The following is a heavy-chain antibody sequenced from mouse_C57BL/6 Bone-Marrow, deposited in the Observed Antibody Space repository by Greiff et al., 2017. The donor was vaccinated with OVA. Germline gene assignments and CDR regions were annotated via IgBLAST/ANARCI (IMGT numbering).Heavy chain of an antibody. CDR1: EYEFPSHD. CDR3: ATMVTTRAWFAY. Sequence: EVQLVESGGGLVQPGESLKLSCESNEYEFPSHDMSWVRKTPEKRLELVAAINSDGGSTYYPDTMERRFIISSDNTKKTLYLQMSSLRSEDTALYYCATMVTTRAWFAYWGQGTLVTVSA. V-gene: IGHV5-2*01. J-gene: IGHJ3*01. D-gene: IGHD2-1*01. CDR2: INSDGGST.